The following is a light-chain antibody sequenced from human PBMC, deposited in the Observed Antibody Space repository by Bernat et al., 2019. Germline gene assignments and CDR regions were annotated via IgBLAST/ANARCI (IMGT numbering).Light chain of an antibody. Sequence: EIVLTQSPATLSLSPGERATLSCRASQSVSNSLAWYQQKPGQAPRLLIYDASNRATGIPARFSGSGSGTDFTLTISSLEPEDFAVYYSQQRRNWPSITFGQGTRLEIK. CDR1: QSVSNS. J-gene: IGKJ5*01. V-gene: IGKV3-11*01. CDR3: QQRRNWPSIT. CDR2: DAS.